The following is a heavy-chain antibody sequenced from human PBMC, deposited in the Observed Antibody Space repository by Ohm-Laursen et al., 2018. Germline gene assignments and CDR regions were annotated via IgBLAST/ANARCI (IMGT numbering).Heavy chain of an antibody. Sequence: SSLRLSCTASGFTFDDYAMHWVRQAPGKGLEWVSGISWNSGSIGYADSVKGRFTISRDNAKNSLYLQMNSLRAEDTAVYYCARELQYSSSSGDFDYWGQGTLATVSS. V-gene: IGHV3-9*01. CDR3: ARELQYSSSSGDFDY. J-gene: IGHJ4*02. CDR1: GFTFDDYA. CDR2: ISWNSGSI. D-gene: IGHD6-6*01.